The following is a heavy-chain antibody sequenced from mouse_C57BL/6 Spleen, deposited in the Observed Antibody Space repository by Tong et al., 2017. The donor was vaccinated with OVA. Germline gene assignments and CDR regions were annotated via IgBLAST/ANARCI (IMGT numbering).Heavy chain of an antibody. D-gene: IGHD2-4*01. V-gene: IGHV5-4*02. Sequence: EVQLQESGGGLVKPGGSLKLSCAASGFTFSDYYMYWVRQTPEKRLEWVATISDGGSYTYYPDSVKGRFTISRDNAKNNLYLQMSRLKSEDTAMYYCAATMITTRRYFDVWGAGTTVTVSS. J-gene: IGHJ1*01. CDR2: ISDGGSYT. CDR1: GFTFSDYY. CDR3: AATMITTRRYFDV.